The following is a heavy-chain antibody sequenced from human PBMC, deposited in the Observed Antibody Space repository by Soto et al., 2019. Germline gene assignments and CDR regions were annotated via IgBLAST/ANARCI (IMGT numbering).Heavy chain of an antibody. V-gene: IGHV3-23*01. Sequence: GGSLRLSCAASGFTFSSYAVSWVRQAPGKGLEWVSAISGSGDKTYYADSVKGRITISRDNSKNTLYLQMNSLRAEDTAVYYCAKDGKIAAAGTWVKYFDYWGQGTLVTVSS. CDR1: GFTFSSYA. D-gene: IGHD6-13*01. J-gene: IGHJ4*02. CDR2: ISGSGDKT. CDR3: AKDGKIAAAGTWVKYFDY.